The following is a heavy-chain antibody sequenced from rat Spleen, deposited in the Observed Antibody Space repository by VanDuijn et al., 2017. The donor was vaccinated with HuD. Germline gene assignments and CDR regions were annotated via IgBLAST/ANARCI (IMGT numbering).Heavy chain of an antibody. J-gene: IGHJ2*01. CDR2: ITVSSDT. V-gene: IGHV5-62*01. D-gene: IGHD1-11*01. Sequence: QLVESGGGLVQPGESLKLSCSASGFTFSSYGMHWIRQAPGKGLDWIAYITVSSDTVYADAVKGRFTISRDNAKNTLYLQLNSLKSEDSAIYFCASLNYGGYIEEFDYWGQGVMVTVSS. CDR3: ASLNYGGYIEEFDY. CDR1: GFTFSSYG.